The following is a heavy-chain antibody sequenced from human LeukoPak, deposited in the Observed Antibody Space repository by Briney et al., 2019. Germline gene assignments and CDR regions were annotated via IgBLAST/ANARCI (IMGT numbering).Heavy chain of an antibody. V-gene: IGHV4-59*01. CDR2: IYYSGST. J-gene: IGHJ6*03. D-gene: IGHD6-6*01. CDR3: ARGLEYSSSYYYYYYMDV. CDR1: GGSISSYY. Sequence: SETLSLTCTVSGGSISSYYWSWIRQPPGKGLEWIGYIYYSGSTNYNPSLKSRVTISVDTSKNQFSLKLSSVTAADTAVYYCARGLEYSSSYYYYYYMDVWGKGTTVTVSS.